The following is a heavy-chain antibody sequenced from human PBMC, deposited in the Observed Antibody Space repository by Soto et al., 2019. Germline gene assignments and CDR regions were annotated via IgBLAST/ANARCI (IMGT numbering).Heavy chain of an antibody. CDR2: IYYSGST. J-gene: IGHJ5*02. Sequence: PSETLSLTCTVSGGSISSYYWSWIRQPPGKGLEWIGYIYYSGSTNYNPSLKSRVTISVDTSKNQFSLKLSSVTAADTAVYYCARQEWFGEHPTFDPWGQGTLVTVSS. V-gene: IGHV4-59*01. D-gene: IGHD3-10*01. CDR1: GGSISSYY. CDR3: ARQEWFGEHPTFDP.